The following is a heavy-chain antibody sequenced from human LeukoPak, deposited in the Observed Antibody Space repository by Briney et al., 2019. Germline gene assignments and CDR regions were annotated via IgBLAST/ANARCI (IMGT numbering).Heavy chain of an antibody. J-gene: IGHJ4*02. CDR2: ISSSGNTI. CDR1: GFILSSCD. V-gene: IGHV3-48*03. CDR3: ARDLAVAGRGLDY. D-gene: IGHD6-19*01. Sequence: PGGSLRLSCAASGFILSSCDMNWVRQAPGKGLAGVSYISSSGNTIYYADSVKGRFTICRDNDRNSLYLQMNSLRAVDTAVYYCARDLAVAGRGLDYWGQGTLVTVSS.